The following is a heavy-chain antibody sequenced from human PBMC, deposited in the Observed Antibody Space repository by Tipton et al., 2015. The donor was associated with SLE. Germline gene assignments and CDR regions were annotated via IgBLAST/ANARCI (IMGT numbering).Heavy chain of an antibody. CDR2: ISISGSYT. CDR1: GFTFSDYY. Sequence: RLSCAASGFTFSDYYMSWIRQAPGKGLEWISYISISGSYTNYADSVKGRFTISRDNAKNSLYLQMNSLRAEDTAVYYCARGPVDPFDAFDIWGQGTMVTVSS. CDR3: ARGPVDPFDAFDI. V-gene: IGHV3-11*06. J-gene: IGHJ3*02.